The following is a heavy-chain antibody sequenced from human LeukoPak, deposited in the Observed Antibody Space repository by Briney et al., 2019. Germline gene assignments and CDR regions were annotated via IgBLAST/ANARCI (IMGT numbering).Heavy chain of an antibody. CDR2: IIPILGIA. CDR3: AREYSSSWDY. CDR1: GGTFSSYA. Sequence: SVKVSCKASGGTFSSYAISWVRQAPGQGLEWMGRIIPILGIANYAQKFQGRVTITADKSASTAYMELSSLRSEDTAVYYCAREYSSSWDYWGQGTLVTVSS. D-gene: IGHD6-13*01. J-gene: IGHJ4*02. V-gene: IGHV1-69*04.